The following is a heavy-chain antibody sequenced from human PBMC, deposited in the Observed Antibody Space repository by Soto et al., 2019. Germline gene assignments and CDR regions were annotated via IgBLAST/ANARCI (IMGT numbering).Heavy chain of an antibody. CDR2: ISHNRGYT. J-gene: IGHJ4*02. CDR1: GPHCGLSF. CDR3: ANIHYGKLDY. D-gene: IGHD4-17*01. V-gene: IGHV3-11*06. Sequence: GGSLRLSSAASGPHCGLSFMICMRHRPGKGLYCDSFISHNRGYTNYADSVGGRLTIYRDNDKSSIYLQMNSLRADDTAVYYCANIHYGKLDYWGQGTLVTVSS.